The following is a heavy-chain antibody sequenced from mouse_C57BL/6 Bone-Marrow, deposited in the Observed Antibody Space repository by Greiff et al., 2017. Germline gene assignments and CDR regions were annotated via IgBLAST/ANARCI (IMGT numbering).Heavy chain of an antibody. CDR3: ARRGYYGSSCDDY. CDR2: IYPGSGNT. J-gene: IGHJ2*01. V-gene: IGHV1-76*01. D-gene: IGHD1-1*01. CDR1: GYTFTDYY. Sequence: QVQLQQSGAELVRPGASVKLSCKASGYTFTDYYINWVKQRPGQGLEWIARIYPGSGNTYYNEKFKGKATLTAEKSSSTAYMQLSSLTSEGSAVYFCARRGYYGSSCDDYWGQGTTLTVSS.